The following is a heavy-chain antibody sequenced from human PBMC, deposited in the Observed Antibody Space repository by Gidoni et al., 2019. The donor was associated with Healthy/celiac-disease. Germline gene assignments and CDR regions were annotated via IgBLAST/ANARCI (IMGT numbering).Heavy chain of an antibody. Sequence: QVQLVQSGAEVKKPGSSVKVSCKASGGTFSSYAISWVRQAPGQGLEWMGGLIPIFGTANDEQKCQGRVTITADESTSTAYMELSSLRSEDTAVYYCARDGYGLPWWFDPWGQGTLVTVSS. J-gene: IGHJ5*02. D-gene: IGHD5-18*01. CDR1: GGTFSSYA. CDR3: ARDGYGLPWWFDP. V-gene: IGHV1-69*01. CDR2: LIPIFGTA.